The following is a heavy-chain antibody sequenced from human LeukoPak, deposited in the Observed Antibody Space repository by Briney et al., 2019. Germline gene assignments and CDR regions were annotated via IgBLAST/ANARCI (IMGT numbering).Heavy chain of an antibody. V-gene: IGHV3-9*01. J-gene: IGHJ4*02. Sequence: GRSLRLSCAASGFTFDDYAMHWVRQAPGKGLEWVSGISWNSGSIGYADSVKGRFTISRDNAKNSLYLQMNSLRAEDTALYYCAKGFYYYDSSGTTLDYWGQGTLVTVSS. CDR3: AKGFYYYDSSGTTLDY. CDR2: ISWNSGSI. D-gene: IGHD3-22*01. CDR1: GFTFDDYA.